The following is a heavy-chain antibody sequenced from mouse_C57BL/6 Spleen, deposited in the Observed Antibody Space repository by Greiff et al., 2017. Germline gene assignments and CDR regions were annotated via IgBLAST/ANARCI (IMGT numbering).Heavy chain of an antibody. J-gene: IGHJ4*01. CDR1: GFTFSSYA. CDR3: ARDSYGLYAMDD. CDR2: ISDGGSYT. D-gene: IGHD1-1*02. Sequence: EVQVVESGGGLVKPGGSLKLSCAASGFTFSSYAMSWVRQTPEKRLEWVATISDGGSYTYYPDNVKGRFTISRDNAKNNLYLQMSQLKSEDTAMYYCARDSYGLYAMDDWGQGTSVTVSS. V-gene: IGHV5-4*01.